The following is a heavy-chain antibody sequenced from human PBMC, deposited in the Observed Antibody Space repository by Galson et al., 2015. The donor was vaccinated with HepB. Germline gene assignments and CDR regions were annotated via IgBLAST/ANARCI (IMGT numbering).Heavy chain of an antibody. Sequence: SVKVSCKASGYTFTNYGISWVRQAPGQGLEWMAWISTYNSNTNYAQKFQGRVTMTTDTSTSTAYMELRSLTSEDTAVYYCATARYSTSPPDNWGQGTLVTVSS. CDR2: ISTYNSNT. D-gene: IGHD6-6*01. CDR3: ATARYSTSPPDN. V-gene: IGHV1-18*01. J-gene: IGHJ4*02. CDR1: GYTFTNYG.